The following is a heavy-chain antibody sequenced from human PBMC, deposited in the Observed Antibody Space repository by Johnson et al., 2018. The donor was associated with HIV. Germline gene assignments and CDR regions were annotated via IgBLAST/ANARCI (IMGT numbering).Heavy chain of an antibody. V-gene: IGHV3-9*01. D-gene: IGHD3-9*01. CDR2: ISWNSGSI. J-gene: IGHJ3*02. CDR3: AKDYYDILTGMRDDAFDI. CDR1: GFTFDDYA. Sequence: VQLVESGGGFIQPGRSLRLSCAASGFTFDDYAMHWVRQAPGKGLEWVSGISWNSGSIGYADSVKGRFTISRDNSKNTLYLQMNSLRAEDTAVYYCAKDYYDILTGMRDDAFDIWGQGTMVTVS.